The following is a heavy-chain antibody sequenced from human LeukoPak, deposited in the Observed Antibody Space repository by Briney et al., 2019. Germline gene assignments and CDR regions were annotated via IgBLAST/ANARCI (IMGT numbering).Heavy chain of an antibody. CDR2: IKQDGSEN. CDR1: GFTLSGYW. CDR3: ARASGPSYYGSGSYFPGGFDS. D-gene: IGHD3-10*01. Sequence: PGGSLRLSCAASGFTLSGYWMNWVRQVPGKGLEWVANIKQDGSENNYVDSVKGRFSISRDNAKNSLYLQMNSLRAEDTAVYYCARASGPSYYGSGSYFPGGFDSWGQGTLVAVSS. J-gene: IGHJ4*02. V-gene: IGHV3-7*01.